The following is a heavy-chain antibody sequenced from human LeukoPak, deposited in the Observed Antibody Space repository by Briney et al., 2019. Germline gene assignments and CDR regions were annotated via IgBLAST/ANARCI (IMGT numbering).Heavy chain of an antibody. CDR1: GGSISSSSYY. Sequence: SETLSLTCTVSGGSISSSSYYWGWIRQPPGKGLEWIGSIYYSGSTYYNPSLKSRVTISVDTSKNQFSLKLSSVTAADTDVYYCARHEYSGYDYPYYFDYWGQGTLVTVSS. CDR3: ARHEYSGYDYPYYFDY. J-gene: IGHJ4*02. CDR2: IYYSGST. V-gene: IGHV4-39*01. D-gene: IGHD5-12*01.